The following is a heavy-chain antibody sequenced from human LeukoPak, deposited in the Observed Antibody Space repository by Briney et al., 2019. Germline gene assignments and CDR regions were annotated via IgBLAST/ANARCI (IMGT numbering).Heavy chain of an antibody. D-gene: IGHD3-16*01. CDR1: GFTFSSYA. J-gene: IGHJ4*02. Sequence: GGSLRLSCAASGFTFSSYAMHWVRQAPGKGLEWVAVISYDGSNKYYADSVKGRFTISRDNSKNTLYLQMNSLRAEDTAVYYCARGSRWGLRSFDYWGQGTLVTVSS. V-gene: IGHV3-30*04. CDR3: ARGSRWGLRSFDY. CDR2: ISYDGSNK.